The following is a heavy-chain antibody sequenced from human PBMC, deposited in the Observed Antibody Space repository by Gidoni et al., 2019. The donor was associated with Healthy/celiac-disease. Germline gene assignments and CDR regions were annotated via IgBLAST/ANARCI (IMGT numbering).Heavy chain of an antibody. J-gene: IGHJ4*02. CDR1: GFPFSSYS. CDR2: ISSSSSYI. CDR3: AREMRGMVRGGFDY. V-gene: IGHV3-21*01. D-gene: IGHD3-10*01. Sequence: EVQLVESGGGLVKPGGSLRLSGAASGFPFSSYSMNWVRQAPGKGLEWVSSISSSSSYIYYADSVKGRFTISRDNAKNSLYLQMNSLRAEDTAVYYCAREMRGMVRGGFDYWGQGTLVTVSS.